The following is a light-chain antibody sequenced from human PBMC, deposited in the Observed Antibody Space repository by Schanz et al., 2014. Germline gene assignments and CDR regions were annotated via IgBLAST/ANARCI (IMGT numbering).Light chain of an antibody. Sequence: EIVLTQSPGTLSFSPGERATLSCRASQTVSSSYLAWYQQKPGQAPRLLIYGASSRATGIPDRFSGSGSVTDFTLTISTLEPEDFAVYYCQQYGNSPPFTFGQGTRLEIK. CDR1: QTVSSSY. J-gene: IGKJ2*01. CDR3: QQYGNSPPFT. CDR2: GAS. V-gene: IGKV3-20*01.